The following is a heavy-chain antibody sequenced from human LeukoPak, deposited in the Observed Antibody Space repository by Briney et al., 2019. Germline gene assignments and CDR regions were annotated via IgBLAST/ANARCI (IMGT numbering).Heavy chain of an antibody. Sequence: GGSLRLSCAASGFTFNSYAMSWVRQAPGKGLEWVSAISGSGFSPYYADSVKGRFTISRDNSKNTLYLQMNSLRAEDTAVYYCAKGQTSGWYYFDYWGQGTLVTVSS. CDR2: ISGSGFSP. J-gene: IGHJ4*02. V-gene: IGHV3-23*01. D-gene: IGHD6-19*01. CDR1: GFTFNSYA. CDR3: AKGQTSGWYYFDY.